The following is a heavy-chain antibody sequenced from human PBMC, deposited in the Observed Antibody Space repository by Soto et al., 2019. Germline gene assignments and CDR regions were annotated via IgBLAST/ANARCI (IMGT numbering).Heavy chain of an antibody. Sequence: PSETLSLTCAVYGGSFSGYYWGWIRQPPGKGLEWIGEINHSGSTNYNPSLKSRVTISVDTSKNQFSLKLSSVTAADTAVYYCARGKTYYYGSGSYHFDYWGQGTLVNVSS. CDR1: GGSFSGYY. J-gene: IGHJ4*02. V-gene: IGHV4-34*01. CDR3: ARGKTYYYGSGSYHFDY. CDR2: INHSGST. D-gene: IGHD3-10*01.